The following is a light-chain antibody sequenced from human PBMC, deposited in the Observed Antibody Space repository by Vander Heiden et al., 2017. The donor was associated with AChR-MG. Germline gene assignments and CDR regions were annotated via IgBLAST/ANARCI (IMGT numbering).Light chain of an antibody. CDR3: CSYAGSYTFYV. Sequence: QSALTQPRSVSGSPGQSVTISCTGTSSDVGGYNYVSWYQQHPGKAPKLMIYDVNKRPTGVPDRFSGSKSGNTASLTISGLQAEDEADYYCCSYAGSYTFYVFGIGTKVTVL. CDR2: DVN. V-gene: IGLV2-11*01. J-gene: IGLJ1*01. CDR1: SSDVGGYNY.